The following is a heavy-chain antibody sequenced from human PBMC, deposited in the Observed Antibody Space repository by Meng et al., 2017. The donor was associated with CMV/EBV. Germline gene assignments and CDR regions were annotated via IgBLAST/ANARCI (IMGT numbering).Heavy chain of an antibody. Sequence: LSLTCVVSGLTVSSTYMSWVRQAPGKGLEWVSVIYSGGTSYHADSVKGRFTISRDNSKNTVFLQMNSLRAEDTAVYYCATGLGEDGDYTGDFWGQGTLVTVSS. CDR1: GLTVSSTY. CDR3: ATGLGEDGDYTGDF. J-gene: IGHJ4*02. CDR2: IYSGGTS. V-gene: IGHV3-53*01. D-gene: IGHD4-17*01.